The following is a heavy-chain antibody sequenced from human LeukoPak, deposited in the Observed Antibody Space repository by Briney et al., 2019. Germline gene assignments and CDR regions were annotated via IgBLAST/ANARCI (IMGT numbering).Heavy chain of an antibody. V-gene: IGHV3-66*02. Sequence: GGSLRLSCAASGFTVSSNYMSWVRQAPGKGLEWVSVIYSGGSTYYADSVKGRFTISRDNSKNTLYLQMNSLRAEDTAVYYCARLGADYYDSSGYYFDYWGQGTLVTVSS. J-gene: IGHJ4*02. CDR2: IYSGGST. CDR3: ARLGADYYDSSGYYFDY. CDR1: GFTVSSNY. D-gene: IGHD3-22*01.